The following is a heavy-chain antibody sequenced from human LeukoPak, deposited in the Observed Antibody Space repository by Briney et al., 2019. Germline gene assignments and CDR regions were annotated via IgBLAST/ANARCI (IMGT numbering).Heavy chain of an antibody. CDR1: GGSFSGYY. CDR3: ARSHSYYDILTGYYFLPDY. Sequence: PSETLSLTCAVYGGSFSGYYWSWIRQPPGKGLEWIGEINHSGSTNYNPSLKSRVTISVDTSKNQFSLKLSSVTAADTAVYYCARSHSYYDILTGYYFLPDYWGQGTLVTVSS. V-gene: IGHV4-34*01. D-gene: IGHD3-9*01. J-gene: IGHJ4*02. CDR2: INHSGST.